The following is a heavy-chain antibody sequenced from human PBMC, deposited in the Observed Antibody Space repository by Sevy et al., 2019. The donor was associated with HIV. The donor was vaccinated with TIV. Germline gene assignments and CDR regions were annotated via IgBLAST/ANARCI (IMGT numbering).Heavy chain of an antibody. CDR3: ARGKRGYYYDSSGYYYGPTFDP. V-gene: IGHV4-34*01. CDR2: INHSGST. Sequence: SETLSLTCAVYGGSFSGYYWSWIRQPPGKGLEWIGEINHSGSTNYNPSLKSRVTISVETSKNQFSLRLDSVTAADTAVYYCARGKRGYYYDSSGYYYGPTFDPWGQGTLVTVSS. CDR1: GGSFSGYY. D-gene: IGHD3-22*01. J-gene: IGHJ5*02.